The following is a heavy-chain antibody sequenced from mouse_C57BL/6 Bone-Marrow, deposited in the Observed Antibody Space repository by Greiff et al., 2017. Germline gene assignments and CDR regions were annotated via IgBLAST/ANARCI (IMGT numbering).Heavy chain of an antibody. Sequence: EVKLQESGPELVKPGASVKMSCKASGYTFTDYNMHWVKQSHGKSLEWIGYINPNNGGTSYNQKFKGKATLTVNKSSSTAYMELRSLTSEDSAVYYCARSTTVVARIFYYAMDYWGQGTSVTVSS. D-gene: IGHD1-1*01. CDR2: INPNNGGT. CDR1: GYTFTDYN. CDR3: ARSTTVVARIFYYAMDY. V-gene: IGHV1-22*01. J-gene: IGHJ4*01.